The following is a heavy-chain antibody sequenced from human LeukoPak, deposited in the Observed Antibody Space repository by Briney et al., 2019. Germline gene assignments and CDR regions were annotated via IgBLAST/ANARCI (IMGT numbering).Heavy chain of an antibody. CDR2: ISDSGTRT. CDR3: ARDIPLFGEFDH. CDR1: GFSFGTYA. D-gene: IGHD3-10*02. J-gene: IGHJ5*02. V-gene: IGHV3-23*01. Sequence: GGSLRLSCAAFGFSFGTYAMSWVRQALGKGPEWVAAISDSGTRTYYADSVRGRFAISRDTPQNTLYLHMHSLRAEDTAVYYCARDIPLFGEFDHWGQGSLVIVSS.